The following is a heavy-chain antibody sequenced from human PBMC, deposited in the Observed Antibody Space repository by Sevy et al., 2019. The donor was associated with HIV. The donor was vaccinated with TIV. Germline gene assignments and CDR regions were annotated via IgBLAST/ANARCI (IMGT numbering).Heavy chain of an antibody. V-gene: IGHV1-2*02. CDR3: AMDITIFGVSYTGV. J-gene: IGHJ6*04. CDR1: GYTFTGYY. CDR2: INPNSGGT. Sequence: ASVKVSCKASGYTFTGYYIHWVRQAPGQGLEWMGWINPNSGGTNYAQTFQGRVTMTRDTSINTAYMELTTLRSDDTAGSYRAMDITIFGVSYTGVWGKGTTVTVSS. D-gene: IGHD3-3*01.